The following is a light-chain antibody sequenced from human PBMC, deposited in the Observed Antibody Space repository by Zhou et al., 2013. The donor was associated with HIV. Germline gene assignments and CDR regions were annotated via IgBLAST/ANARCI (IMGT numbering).Light chain of an antibody. CDR1: QDISNW. V-gene: IGKV1-12*01. CDR3: QQCNSPWT. J-gene: IGKJ1*01. Sequence: DIQMTQSPSSVSASVGDRVTITCRASQDISNWLAWYQQKPGKAPKLLIYAASSLHSGVPSRFSGSGSGTDFTLTISSLQPEDFATYYCQQCNSPWTFGQGTKVE. CDR2: AAS.